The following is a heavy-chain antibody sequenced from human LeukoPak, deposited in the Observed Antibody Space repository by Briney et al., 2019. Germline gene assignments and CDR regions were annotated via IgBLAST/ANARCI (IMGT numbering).Heavy chain of an antibody. CDR2: INSDGSST. D-gene: IGHD6-13*01. J-gene: IGHJ4*02. CDR3: ARVVAAAGTVDY. CDR1: GFTFSSYW. V-gene: IGHV3-74*01. Sequence: GGSLRLSCAASGFTFSSYWMHWVRQAPGKGLVWVSRINSDGSSTSYADSVKGRFTISSDNAKNTLYLQMNSLRAEDTAVYYCARVVAAAGTVDYWGQGTLVTVSS.